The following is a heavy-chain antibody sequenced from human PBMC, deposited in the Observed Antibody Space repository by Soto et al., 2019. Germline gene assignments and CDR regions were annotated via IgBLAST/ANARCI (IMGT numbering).Heavy chain of an antibody. Sequence: SVKVSCKTAGGIFRRHAINWVRQPPGQGFVGFVAINPMYGTTNYAQKCKVRVTSSAYETTSTAYMKLSSLRSADAAVYYCAGAPFLGRSWDFWFDPWGQGTLVTVSS. J-gene: IGHJ5*02. D-gene: IGHD6-13*01. CDR3: AGAPFLGRSWDFWFDP. CDR1: GGIFRRHA. V-gene: IGHV1-69*01. CDR2: INPMYGTT.